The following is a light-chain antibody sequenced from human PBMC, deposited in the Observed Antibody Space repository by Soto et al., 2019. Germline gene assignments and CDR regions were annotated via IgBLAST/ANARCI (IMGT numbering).Light chain of an antibody. CDR1: QDISNY. V-gene: IGKV1-33*01. Sequence: DIQMTQSPSSLSASVGDRVTITCQAGQDISNYLNWYQQKPGKAPKLLIYDASNLETGVPSRFSGSGSGTDFTFTISSLQPEDIATYYCLQHEDYPLTFGGGTKVEI. CDR2: DAS. J-gene: IGKJ4*01. CDR3: LQHEDYPLT.